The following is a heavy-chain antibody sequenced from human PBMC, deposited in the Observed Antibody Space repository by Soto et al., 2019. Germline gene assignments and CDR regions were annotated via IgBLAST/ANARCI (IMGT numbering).Heavy chain of an antibody. CDR1: GSTFNNFA. CDR3: ARAIKRWEVNYYFAF. V-gene: IGHV1-69*06. D-gene: IGHD1-26*01. J-gene: IGHJ4*02. CDR2: IVVDSNTA. Sequence: LLQSGAEVKEPGSSVRVSCQVSGSTFNNFAFSWVRQAPGHGPEWMGGIVVDSNTAEYSQRFQDRVTITADTSTDTLYMELGSLTFEDTAVYYCARAIKRWEVNYYFAFWGQGTLVTVSS.